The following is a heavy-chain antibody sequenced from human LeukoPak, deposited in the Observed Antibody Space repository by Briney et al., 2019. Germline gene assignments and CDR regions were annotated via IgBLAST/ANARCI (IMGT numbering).Heavy chain of an antibody. J-gene: IGHJ4*02. CDR3: ARDRGKGIGFDY. CDR1: GFTFSSYE. V-gene: IGHV3-48*03. Sequence: GGSLRLSCAASGFTFSSYEMNWVRQAPGKGLEWVSYISSSGSTIYYADSVKGRFTISRDNAKNSLYLQMNSLRAEDTAVYYCARDRGKGIGFDYWGQGTLDTVSS. D-gene: IGHD3-10*01. CDR2: ISSSGSTI.